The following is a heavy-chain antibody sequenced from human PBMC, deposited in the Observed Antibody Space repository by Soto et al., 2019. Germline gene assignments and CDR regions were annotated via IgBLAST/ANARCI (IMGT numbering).Heavy chain of an antibody. CDR1: GFTFSGYA. CDR3: AKSPDFYYYGMDV. J-gene: IGHJ6*02. CDR2: ISGSGANT. V-gene: IGHV3-23*01. Sequence: VGSLRLSCAASGFTFSGYAMTWVRQAPGKGLEWVSSISGSGANTYYADSVKGRFTISRDNSKNTLSLQMNSLRAGDTAVYYCAKSPDFYYYGMDVWGQGTTVTV.